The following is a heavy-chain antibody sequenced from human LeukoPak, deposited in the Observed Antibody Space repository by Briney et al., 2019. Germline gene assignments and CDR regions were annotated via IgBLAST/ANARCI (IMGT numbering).Heavy chain of an antibody. CDR3: ARTNSKRTANWFDP. Sequence: SETLSLTCAVYGGSFSGYYWSWIRQPPGKGLEWIGEINHSGSTNYNPSLKSRVTISVDTSKNQFSLKLSSVTAADTAVYYCARTNSKRTANWFDPWGQGTLVTVSS. J-gene: IGHJ5*02. CDR2: INHSGST. D-gene: IGHD2/OR15-2a*01. CDR1: GGSFSGYY. V-gene: IGHV4-34*01.